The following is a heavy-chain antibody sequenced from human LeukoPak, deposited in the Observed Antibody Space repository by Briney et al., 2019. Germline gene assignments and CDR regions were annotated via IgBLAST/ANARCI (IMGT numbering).Heavy chain of an antibody. V-gene: IGHV3-21*01. J-gene: IGHJ5*02. Sequence: GGSLRLSCAASGFTFSSYSMNWVRQAPGKGLEWVSSISSSSSYIYYADSVKGRFTISRDNAKNSLYLQMNSLRAEDRAVYYCAREVSGLFNWFDPWGQGTLVTVSS. CDR2: ISSSSSYI. CDR3: AREVSGLFNWFDP. D-gene: IGHD3-22*01. CDR1: GFTFSSYS.